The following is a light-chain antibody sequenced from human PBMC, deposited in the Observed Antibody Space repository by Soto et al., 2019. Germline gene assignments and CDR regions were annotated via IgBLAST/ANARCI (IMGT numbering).Light chain of an antibody. CDR1: QTISGW. CDR3: LQYNGYYRT. Sequence: DIQMTQSPSTLSASVGDTVTITCRASQTISGWLAWYQQRPGKAPNLLIFDASTLESGVPSRFSGSGSGTTFTLNIRSLQSDDFDTYYCLQYNGYYRTFGQGTKVDIK. J-gene: IGKJ1*01. CDR2: DAS. V-gene: IGKV1-5*01.